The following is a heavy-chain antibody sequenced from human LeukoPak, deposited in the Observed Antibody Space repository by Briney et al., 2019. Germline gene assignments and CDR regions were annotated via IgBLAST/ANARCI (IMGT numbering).Heavy chain of an antibody. V-gene: IGHV3-23*01. J-gene: IGHJ5*01. D-gene: IGHD3-3*01. CDR3: ARDSITIFGVGHYDS. CDR1: GFTFGTYV. CDR2: ITGSGGTT. Sequence: GGSLRLSCTASGFTFGTYVMNWVRQAPGKGLEWVSSITGSGGTTYYADSVKGRFTISRDNIQKTLFLQMNSLRAEDTALYHCARDSITIFGVGHYDSWGQGTLVTVSS.